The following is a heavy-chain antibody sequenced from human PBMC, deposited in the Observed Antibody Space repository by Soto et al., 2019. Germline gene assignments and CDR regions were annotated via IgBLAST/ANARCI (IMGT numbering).Heavy chain of an antibody. CDR1: GFTFSDYY. CDR2: ISSSNSYT. V-gene: IGHV3-11*06. D-gene: IGHD4-4*01. J-gene: IGHJ4*02. CDR3: ASDSYSENDFVDY. Sequence: GGSLRLSCAASGFTFSDYYMSWIRQAPEKGLEWVSHISSSNSYTNYADSVKGRFTISRDNAKNSLYLQMNSLRVEDTAVYYCASDSYSENDFVDYWGQGTLVTVSS.